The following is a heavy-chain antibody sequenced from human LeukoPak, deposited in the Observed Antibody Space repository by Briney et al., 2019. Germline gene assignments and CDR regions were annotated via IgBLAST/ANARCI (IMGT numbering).Heavy chain of an antibody. CDR3: SRVVVPAACVTPIYYYYMDV. V-gene: IGHV4-4*09. D-gene: IGHD2-2*01. Sequence: SETLSLTCTVSGGSISSNYWSWIRKPPGQGLEWIGYINTNGSTNYTPSLKTRVTISVDTSKSQFSLKLSSVTAPDTAVYYCSRVVVPAACVTPIYYYYMDVWGKGTTVTVSS. CDR1: GGSISSNY. J-gene: IGHJ6*03. CDR2: INTNGST.